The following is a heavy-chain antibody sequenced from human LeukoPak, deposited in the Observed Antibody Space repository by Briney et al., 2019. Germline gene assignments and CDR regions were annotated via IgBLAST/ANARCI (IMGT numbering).Heavy chain of an antibody. J-gene: IGHJ4*02. D-gene: IGHD3-22*01. V-gene: IGHV4-38-2*01. CDR2: IYHSGST. CDR3: ARAHSGYYDSSGYSLFDY. Sequence: SETLSLTCAVSGYSISSGYFWGWIRQPPGKGLEWIGSIYHSGSTYYNPSLKSRVTISVDTPKNQFSLKLSSVTAADTAVYYCARAHSGYYDSSGYSLFDYWGQGTLVTVSS. CDR1: GYSISSGYF.